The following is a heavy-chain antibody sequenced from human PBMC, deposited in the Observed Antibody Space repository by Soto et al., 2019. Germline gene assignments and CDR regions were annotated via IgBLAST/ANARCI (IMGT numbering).Heavy chain of an antibody. J-gene: IGHJ6*03. CDR2: ARNKANSYTT. V-gene: IGHV3-72*01. Sequence: GGSLRLSCAASGFTFSDHYMDWVRQPPGKGLEWVGRARNKANSYTTEYAASVKGRFTISRDDSKNSLYLQMDSLKTEDTAVYYCARVVVLPTGHLSYYYYMDVWGKGTTVTVSS. CDR1: GFTFSDHY. CDR3: ARVVVLPTGHLSYYYYMDV. D-gene: IGHD2-2*01.